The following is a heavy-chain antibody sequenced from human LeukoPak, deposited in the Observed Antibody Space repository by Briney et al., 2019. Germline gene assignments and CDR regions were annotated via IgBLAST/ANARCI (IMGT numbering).Heavy chain of an antibody. D-gene: IGHD3-22*01. CDR3: ARDHEPGYYDSSGYPT. Sequence: ASVKVSCKASGYTFTCYGISWVRQAPGQGLEWMGWISAYNGNTNYAQKLQGRVTMTTDTSTSTAYMELRSLRSDDTAVYYCARDHEPGYYDSSGYPTWGQGTLVTVSS. J-gene: IGHJ5*02. CDR2: ISAYNGNT. CDR1: GYTFTCYG. V-gene: IGHV1-18*01.